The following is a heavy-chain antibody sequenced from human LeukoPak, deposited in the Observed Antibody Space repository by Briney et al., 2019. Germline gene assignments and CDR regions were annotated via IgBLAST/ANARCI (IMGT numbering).Heavy chain of an antibody. D-gene: IGHD1-1*01. J-gene: IGHJ6*03. V-gene: IGHV3-21*01. CDR3: ATTRAPSNGRVLYYMDV. CDR1: GFTFSSYS. Sequence: GGPLRLSCAASGFTFSSYSMNWVRQAPGKGLEWVSSIISSSSHMYYADSVKGRFTISRDNAKNSLYLQMNSLRAEDTAVYYCATTRAPSNGRVLYYMDVWGKGTTVTVSS. CDR2: IISSSSHM.